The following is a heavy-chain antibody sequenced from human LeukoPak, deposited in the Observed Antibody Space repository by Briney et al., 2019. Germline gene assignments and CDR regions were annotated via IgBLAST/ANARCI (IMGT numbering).Heavy chain of an antibody. Sequence: PGGSLRLSCAASGFTFRKNWMLWVGQAQGKGRERVSRINTDATVTTYAYSVKGRFTVSRDNADNTMFLQMNSVRDEDTAVYYCATKQWLAPPPDSWGQGTPVTVSS. J-gene: IGHJ4*02. CDR1: GFTFRKNW. CDR3: ATKQWLAPPPDS. V-gene: IGHV3-74*01. D-gene: IGHD6-19*01. CDR2: INTDATVT.